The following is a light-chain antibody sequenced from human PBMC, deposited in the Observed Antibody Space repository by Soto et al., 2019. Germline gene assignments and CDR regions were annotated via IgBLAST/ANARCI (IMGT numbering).Light chain of an antibody. CDR3: QKYNSAPWT. V-gene: IGKV1-27*01. CDR2: AAS. Sequence: DIQMTQSPSSLSASVGDRVTITCRASQGMSNYLAWDQQKPGKVPKLLIYAASTLQSGVPSRFSGSGSGTDFTLTSTSLQPEDVATYYCQKYNSAPWTFGQGTKVEIK. J-gene: IGKJ1*01. CDR1: QGMSNY.